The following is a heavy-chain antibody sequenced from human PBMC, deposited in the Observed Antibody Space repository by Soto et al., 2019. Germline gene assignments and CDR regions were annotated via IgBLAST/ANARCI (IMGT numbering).Heavy chain of an antibody. CDR1: GYTFTSYY. Sequence: QVQLVQSGAEVKKPGASVKVSCKASGYTFTSYYMHWVRQAPGQGLEWMGIINPSGGSTSYAQKFQGXXTXTRXTSTSTVYMELSSLRSEDTAVYYCARGRRWLQFDYWGQGTLVTVSS. J-gene: IGHJ4*02. CDR2: INPSGGST. V-gene: IGHV1-46*01. CDR3: ARGRRWLQFDY. D-gene: IGHD5-12*01.